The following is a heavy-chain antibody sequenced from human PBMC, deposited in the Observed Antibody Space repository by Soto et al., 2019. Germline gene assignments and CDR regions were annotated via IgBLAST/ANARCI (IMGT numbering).Heavy chain of an antibody. CDR1: GFTFSSYG. V-gene: IGHV3-33*01. D-gene: IGHD3-22*01. CDR3: ARIVNYDSREFDY. Sequence: QVQLVESGGGVVQPGRSLRLSCAASGFTFSSYGMHWVRQAPGKGLEWVAVIWYDGSNKYYADSVKGRFTISRDNSKNTLYLQMNSLRAEDTAVYYCARIVNYDSREFDYWGQGTLVTVSS. CDR2: IWYDGSNK. J-gene: IGHJ4*02.